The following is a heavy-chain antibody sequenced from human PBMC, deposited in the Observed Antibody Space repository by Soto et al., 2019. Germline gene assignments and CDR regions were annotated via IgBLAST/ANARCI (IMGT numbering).Heavy chain of an antibody. CDR3: ARATPAGSADF. D-gene: IGHD2-2*01. J-gene: IGHJ4*02. Sequence: PSETLSLTCTVSGGSNIRDGYYWSWIRQHPGKGLEWIAYISYSGSSYSNPSLKSRVTISADTSKNQFSLRLTSVTAADPAVYFCARATPAGSADFWGQGTLVTVSS. CDR2: ISYSGSS. V-gene: IGHV4-31*03. CDR1: GGSNIRDGYY.